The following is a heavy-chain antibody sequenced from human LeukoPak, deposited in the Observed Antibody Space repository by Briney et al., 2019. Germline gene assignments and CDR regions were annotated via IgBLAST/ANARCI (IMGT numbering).Heavy chain of an antibody. Sequence: SETLSLTCIVSGGSIGSYYWTWIRQPPGNRLEWIGDIYYSGSTNYNPSLKSRVTISVDTSKNQFSLKLSSVTAADTAVYYCARGQARYSSGWYSPSSYFDYWGQGNLVTVSS. V-gene: IGHV4-59*12. J-gene: IGHJ4*02. CDR2: IYYSGST. D-gene: IGHD6-19*01. CDR3: ARGQARYSSGWYSPSSYFDY. CDR1: GGSIGSYY.